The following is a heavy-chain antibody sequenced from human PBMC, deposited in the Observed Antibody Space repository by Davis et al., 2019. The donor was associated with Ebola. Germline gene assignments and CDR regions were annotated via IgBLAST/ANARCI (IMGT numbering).Heavy chain of an antibody. V-gene: IGHV3-23*01. CDR2: ISGSGGDP. Sequence: PGGSLRLSCAGSGFTFSTYAMTWVRQAPGKGLEWVSRISGSGGDPHYADSVKGRFTISRDNSKNTLYLQMNNLRAEDTAVYYCAKDWRDYYGMDVWGKGTTVTVSS. CDR1: GFTFSTYA. J-gene: IGHJ6*04. CDR3: AKDWRDYYGMDV.